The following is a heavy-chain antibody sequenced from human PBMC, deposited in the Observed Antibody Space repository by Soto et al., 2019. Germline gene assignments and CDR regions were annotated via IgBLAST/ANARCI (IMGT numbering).Heavy chain of an antibody. CDR2: IYYSGST. Sequence: RSETLSLTCTVSGGSISSGDYYWSWIRQPPGKGLEWIGYIYYSGSTYYNPSLKSRVTISVDTSKNQFSLKLSSVTAADTAVYYCARDRVRFIPYSGYGIDYWGQGTLVTVSS. CDR1: GGSISSGDYY. V-gene: IGHV4-30-4*01. CDR3: ARDRVRFIPYSGYGIDY. J-gene: IGHJ4*02. D-gene: IGHD5-12*01.